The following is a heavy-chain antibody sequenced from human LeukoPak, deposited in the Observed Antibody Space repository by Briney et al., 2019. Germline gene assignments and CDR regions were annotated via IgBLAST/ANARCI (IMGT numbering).Heavy chain of an antibody. J-gene: IGHJ4*02. CDR2: IHYSVTT. CDR3: ARGSPIKGGFDY. Sequence: SETLSLTCSVSGGSISSGGYYWSWIRQHPGKGPEWIGYIHYSVTTYYNPSLKGRLTMSGDTSKNQFSLKLRSVTAADTAVYFCARGSPIKGGFDYWGQGTLVTVSS. D-gene: IGHD5-12*01. V-gene: IGHV4-31*03. CDR1: GGSISSGGYY.